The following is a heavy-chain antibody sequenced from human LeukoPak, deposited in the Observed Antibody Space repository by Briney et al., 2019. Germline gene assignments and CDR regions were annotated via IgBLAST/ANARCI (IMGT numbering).Heavy chain of an antibody. CDR3: ARESYGSGSRDDAFDI. Sequence: GGSLRLSCAASGFTFDDYAMHWVRQAPGKGLEWVSGISWNSGSIGYADSVKGRFTISRDNAKNSLYLQMNSLRAEDTAVYYCARESYGSGSRDDAFDIWGQGTMVTVSS. CDR1: GFTFDDYA. D-gene: IGHD3-10*01. J-gene: IGHJ3*02. V-gene: IGHV3-9*01. CDR2: ISWNSGSI.